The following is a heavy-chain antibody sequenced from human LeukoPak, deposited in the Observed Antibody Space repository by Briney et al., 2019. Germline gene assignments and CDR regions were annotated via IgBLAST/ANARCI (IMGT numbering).Heavy chain of an antibody. Sequence: GGSLRLSCAASGFSFSSYGMSWVRQAPGKGLEWVSAISGSGDKTHYADSVKSRLTISRDNSKNTLYLQMNSLRAEDTAVYYCAKSHYYDSSGYYLPFDYWGQGTLVTVSS. CDR1: GFSFSSYG. CDR3: AKSHYYDSSGYYLPFDY. V-gene: IGHV3-23*01. J-gene: IGHJ4*02. D-gene: IGHD3-22*01. CDR2: ISGSGDKT.